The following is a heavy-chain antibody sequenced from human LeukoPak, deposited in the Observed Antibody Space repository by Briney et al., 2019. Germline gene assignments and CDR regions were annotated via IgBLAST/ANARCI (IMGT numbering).Heavy chain of an antibody. J-gene: IGHJ4*02. V-gene: IGHV3-23*01. CDR1: GFTFSSYA. D-gene: IGHD3-10*01. CDR3: AKDHYYGSGSYREVDY. CDR2: ISGSGGST. Sequence: GGSLRLSCAASGFTFSSYAMSWVRQAPGKGLEWVSAISGSGGSTYYADSVKGRFTISRDNSKNTLYLQMNSLRAEDTAVYYCAKDHYYGSGSYREVDYWGQGTLVTVSS.